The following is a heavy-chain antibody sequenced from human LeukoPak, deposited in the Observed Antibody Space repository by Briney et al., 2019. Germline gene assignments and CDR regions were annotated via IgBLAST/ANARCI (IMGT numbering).Heavy chain of an antibody. Sequence: ASVKVSCKASGFELMHYGISWLRQAPGQGLEWMGWMNPNSGNTGYAQKFQGRVTITRNTSISTAYMELSSLRSEDTAVYYCALKGYWGQGTLVTVSS. V-gene: IGHV1-8*03. CDR3: ALKGY. J-gene: IGHJ4*02. CDR2: MNPNSGNT. CDR1: GFELMHYG.